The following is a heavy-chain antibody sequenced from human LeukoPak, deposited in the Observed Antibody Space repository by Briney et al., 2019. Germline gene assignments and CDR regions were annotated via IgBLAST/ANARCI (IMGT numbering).Heavy chain of an antibody. Sequence: GGSLRLSCAASGFTFSSYWMHWVRQGPGKGLVWVARINSDGTTTTYADSVKGRFTISRDNARNTLYLQMKSLTADDTAVYYCARGYYSGSRIDYWGQGTLVTVSS. J-gene: IGHJ4*02. D-gene: IGHD6-13*01. CDR1: GFTFSSYW. CDR3: ARGYYSGSRIDY. CDR2: INSDGTTT. V-gene: IGHV3-74*01.